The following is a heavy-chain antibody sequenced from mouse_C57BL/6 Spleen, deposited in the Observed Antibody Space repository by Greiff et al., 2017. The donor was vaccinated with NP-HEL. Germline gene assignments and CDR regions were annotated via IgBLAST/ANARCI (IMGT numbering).Heavy chain of an antibody. CDR2: IDPSDSET. CDR1: GYTFTSYW. J-gene: IGHJ2*01. CDR3: AREADSSGLYFDY. Sequence: VKLQQPGAELVRPGSSVKLSCKASGYTFTSYWMHWVKQRPIQGLEWIGNIDPSDSETHYNQKFKDKATLTVDKSSSTAYMQLSSLTSEDSAVYYCAREADSSGLYFDYWGQGTTLTVSS. V-gene: IGHV1-52*01. D-gene: IGHD3-2*02.